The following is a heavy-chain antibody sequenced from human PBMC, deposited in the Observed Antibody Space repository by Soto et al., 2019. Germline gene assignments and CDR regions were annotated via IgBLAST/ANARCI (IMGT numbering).Heavy chain of an antibody. CDR1: GFTFSSYS. Sequence: GGSLRLSCAASGFTFSSYSMNWVRQAPGKGLEWVAVISYDGSNKYYADSVKGRFTISRDNSKNTLYLQMNSLRAEDTAVYYCARDPSKLELTVFDYWGQGTLVTVSS. D-gene: IGHD1-7*01. CDR3: ARDPSKLELTVFDY. J-gene: IGHJ4*02. CDR2: ISYDGSNK. V-gene: IGHV3-30*03.